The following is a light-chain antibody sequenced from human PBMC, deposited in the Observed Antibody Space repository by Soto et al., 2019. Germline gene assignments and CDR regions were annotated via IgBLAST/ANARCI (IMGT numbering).Light chain of an antibody. CDR2: GAS. J-gene: IGKJ1*01. V-gene: IGKV3-20*01. Sequence: EIVLTQSPGTLSLSPGERATLSCRASQSVRNSYLSWYRQKPGQSPRLVIYGASSRATDIPERFSGSGSGTDFTLTITRLEPEDFAVYYCHQYGTIPWAFGQGTKVEIK. CDR1: QSVRNSY. CDR3: HQYGTIPWA.